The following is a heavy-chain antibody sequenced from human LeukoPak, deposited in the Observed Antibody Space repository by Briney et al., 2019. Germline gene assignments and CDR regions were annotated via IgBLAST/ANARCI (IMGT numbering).Heavy chain of an antibody. D-gene: IGHD6-19*01. J-gene: IGHJ6*03. CDR3: ARVISGWYLYYYYYMDV. V-gene: IGHV1-8*01. CDR2: MNPNSGNT. Sequence: ASVTVSCKASGYTFTSYDINWVRQATGQGLEWMGWMNPNSGNTGYAQKFQGRVTMTRDTSISTAYMELSSLRSEDTAVYYCARVISGWYLYYYYYMDVWGKGTTVTVSS. CDR1: GYTFTSYD.